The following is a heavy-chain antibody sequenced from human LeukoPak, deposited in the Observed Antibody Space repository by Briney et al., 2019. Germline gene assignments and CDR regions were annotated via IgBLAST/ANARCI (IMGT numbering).Heavy chain of an antibody. D-gene: IGHD4-11*01. CDR2: ISNDGTNK. CDR3: ASLGDYSNAHWFDP. J-gene: IGHJ5*02. Sequence: PGGSLRLSCAASGFTFSSHGMHWVRQAPGKGLEWVAVISNDGTNKNYVDSVKGRFTISRDNAKNTLYLQMNSLRAEDTAVYYCASLGDYSNAHWFDPWGQGTLVTVSS. CDR1: GFTFSSHG. V-gene: IGHV3-30*03.